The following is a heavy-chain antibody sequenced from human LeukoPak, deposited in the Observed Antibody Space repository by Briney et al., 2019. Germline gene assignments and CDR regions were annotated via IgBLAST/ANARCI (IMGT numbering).Heavy chain of an antibody. V-gene: IGHV1-69*13. D-gene: IGHD6-13*01. CDR1: GGTFSIYA. CDR3: ATAAAGTWVSFNWFDP. CDR2: IIPIFGTA. Sequence: SVTVSCTASGGTFSIYAISWVRQAPGQGLEWMGGIIPIFGTANYSQKFQGRVTITADESTSTAYMELSSLRSEDTAVYYCATAAAGTWVSFNWFDPWGQGTLVTVSS. J-gene: IGHJ5*02.